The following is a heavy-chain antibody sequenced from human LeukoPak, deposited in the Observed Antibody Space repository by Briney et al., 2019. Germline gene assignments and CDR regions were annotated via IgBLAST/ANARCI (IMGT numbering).Heavy chain of an antibody. J-gene: IGHJ5*02. CDR1: GYTFTSYG. D-gene: IGHD3-10*01. CDR2: ISAYNGNT. CDR3: ARARRLLWFGELCSCWFDP. V-gene: IGHV1-18*01. Sequence: ASVKVSCKASGYTFTSYGISWVRQAPGQGLEWMGWISAYNGNTNYAQKLQGRVTMTTDTSTSTAYMELRNLRSDDTAVYYCARARRLLWFGELCSCWFDPWGQGTLVTVSS.